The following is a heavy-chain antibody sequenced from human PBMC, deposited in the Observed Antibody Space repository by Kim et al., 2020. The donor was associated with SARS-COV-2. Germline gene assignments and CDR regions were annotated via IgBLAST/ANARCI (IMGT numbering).Heavy chain of an antibody. Sequence: GGSLRLSCAASGFTFSSYEMNWVRQAPGKGLEWVSYISSSGSTIYYADSVKGRFTISRDNAKNSLYLQMNSLRAEDTAVYYCARSHSLYDSSGYYPVHYYYGMDVWGQGTTVTVSS. CDR2: ISSSGSTI. CDR3: ARSHSLYDSSGYYPVHYYYGMDV. J-gene: IGHJ6*02. D-gene: IGHD3-22*01. CDR1: GFTFSSYE. V-gene: IGHV3-48*03.